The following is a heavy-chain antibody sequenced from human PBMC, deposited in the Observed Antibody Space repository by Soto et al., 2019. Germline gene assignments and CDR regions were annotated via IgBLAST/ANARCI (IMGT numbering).Heavy chain of an antibody. Sequence: EVQLLESGGDLVQPGGSLRLSCAASGLTFNNYAMTWVRQAPGKGLEWVSAISQSGGSIYYADSVRGRFTTSRDNSKNTLYLQMNSLRAEDTAVYYCAKQSILTGSYSGFEHWGQGTLVTVSS. V-gene: IGHV3-23*01. J-gene: IGHJ4*02. CDR2: ISQSGGSI. CDR1: GLTFNNYA. D-gene: IGHD3-9*01. CDR3: AKQSILTGSYSGFEH.